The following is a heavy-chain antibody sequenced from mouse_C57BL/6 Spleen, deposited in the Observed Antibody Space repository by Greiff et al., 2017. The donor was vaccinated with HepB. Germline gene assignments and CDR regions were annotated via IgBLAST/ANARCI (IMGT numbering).Heavy chain of an antibody. CDR1: GYTFTSYW. V-gene: IGHV1-64*01. CDR3: ARGYSSGYRRNYFDY. CDR2: IHPNSGST. Sequence: QVQLQQPGAELVKPGASVKLSCKASGYTFTSYWMHWVKQRPGQGLEWIGMIHPNSGSTNYNEKFTSKATLTVDKSSSTAYMQLSSLTSEDSAVYYWARGYSSGYRRNYFDYWGQGTTLTVSS. J-gene: IGHJ2*01. D-gene: IGHD3-2*02.